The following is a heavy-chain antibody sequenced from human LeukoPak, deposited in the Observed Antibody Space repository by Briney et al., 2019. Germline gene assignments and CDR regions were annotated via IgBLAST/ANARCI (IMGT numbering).Heavy chain of an antibody. CDR1: GGSISSCY. CDR3: GRGYSSSWIDY. V-gene: IGHV4-4*07. CDR2: IYTSGST. Sequence: SETLSLTCTVSGGSISSCYWSWIRQPAGKGLEWIGRIYTSGSTNYNPSLKSRVTMSVDTSKNQFSLKLSSVTAADTAVYYCGRGYSSSWIDYWGQGTLVTVSS. D-gene: IGHD6-13*01. J-gene: IGHJ4*02.